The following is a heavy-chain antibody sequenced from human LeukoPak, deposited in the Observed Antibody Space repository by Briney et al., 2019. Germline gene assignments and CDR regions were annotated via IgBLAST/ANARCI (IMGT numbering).Heavy chain of an antibody. D-gene: IGHD3-22*01. Sequence: GGSLRLSCAASGFTFSSYWMSWVRQAPGKGLEWVANIKQDGSEKYYVDSVKGRFTISRDNAKNSLYLQMNSLRDEDTAVYYCAQECVDSSGYYYVPHWFDPWGQGTLVTVSS. J-gene: IGHJ5*02. CDR2: IKQDGSEK. CDR1: GFTFSSYW. CDR3: AQECVDSSGYYYVPHWFDP. V-gene: IGHV3-7*01.